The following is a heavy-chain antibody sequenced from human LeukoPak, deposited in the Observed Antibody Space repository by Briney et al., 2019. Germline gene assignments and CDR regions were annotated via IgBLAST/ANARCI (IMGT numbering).Heavy chain of an antibody. D-gene: IGHD3-16*02. J-gene: IGHJ4*02. V-gene: IGHV4-30-2*01. Sequence: PSETLSLTCAVSGGSISSGGYSWSWIRQPPGKGLEWIGYIYHSGSTYYNPSLKSRVTISVDRSKNQFSLKLSSVTAADTAVYYCARAVYYDYVWGSYRYYFDYWGQGTLVTVSS. CDR1: GGSISSGGYS. CDR3: ARAVYYDYVWGSYRYYFDY. CDR2: IYHSGST.